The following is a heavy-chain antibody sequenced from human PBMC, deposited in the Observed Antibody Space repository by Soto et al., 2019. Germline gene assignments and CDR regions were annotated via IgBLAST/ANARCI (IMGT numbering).Heavy chain of an antibody. CDR3: ARGAPAELWLLTGYFDY. Sequence: PGGSLRLSCAASGFTVSSNYMSWVRQAPGKGLEWVSVIYSGGSTYYADSVKGRFTISRHNSKNTLYLQMNSLRAEDTAVYYCARGAPAELWLLTGYFDYWGQGTLVTVSS. D-gene: IGHD5-18*01. V-gene: IGHV3-53*04. CDR2: IYSGGST. CDR1: GFTVSSNY. J-gene: IGHJ4*02.